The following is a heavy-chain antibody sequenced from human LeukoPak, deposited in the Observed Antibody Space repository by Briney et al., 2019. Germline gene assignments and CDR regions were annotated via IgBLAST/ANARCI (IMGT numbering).Heavy chain of an antibody. CDR2: IIPIFGTA. V-gene: IGHV1-69*05. CDR3: ARGLVLPDIVVVPAAMGDAFDI. D-gene: IGHD2-2*01. CDR1: GGTFSSYA. J-gene: IGHJ3*02. Sequence: GSSVKVSCKASGGTFSSYAISWVRQAPGQGLEWMGGIIPIFGTANYAQKFQGRVTITTDESTSTAYMELSSLRSEDTAVYYCARGLVLPDIVVVPAAMGDAFDIWGQGTMVTVSS.